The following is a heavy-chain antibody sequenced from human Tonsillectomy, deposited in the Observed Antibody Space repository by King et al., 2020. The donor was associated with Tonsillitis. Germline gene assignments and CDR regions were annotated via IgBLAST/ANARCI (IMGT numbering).Heavy chain of an antibody. D-gene: IGHD3-22*01. CDR2: IRTKAYGGTT. CDR3: TGGRDYYDSTGRYYFDH. J-gene: IGHJ4*02. CDR1: GITFGDYV. V-gene: IGHV3-49*03. Sequence: VQLVESGGGLVQPGRSLRLSCTASGITFGDYVMSWFRQAPGKGLEWVGFIRTKAYGGTTEYAASVKGRFTISRDDSKSIAYLQMNSLKTEDTAVYYCTGGRDYYDSTGRYYFDHWGQGTLVTVSS.